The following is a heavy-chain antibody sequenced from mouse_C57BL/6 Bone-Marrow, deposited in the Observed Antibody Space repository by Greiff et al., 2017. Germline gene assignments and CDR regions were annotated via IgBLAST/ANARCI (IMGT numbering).Heavy chain of an antibody. J-gene: IGHJ4*01. V-gene: IGHV2-2*01. CDR3: LPLYYYAMDY. CDR2: IWSGGST. D-gene: IGHD5-5*01. CDR1: GFSLTSYG. Sequence: VQLQQSGPGLVQPSQSLSITCTVSGFSLTSYGVHWVRQSPGKGLEWLGVIWSGGSTDYNAAFISSLSISKDNSKSQVFFKMNILQADDTAIYYCLPLYYYAMDYWGQGTSVTVSS.